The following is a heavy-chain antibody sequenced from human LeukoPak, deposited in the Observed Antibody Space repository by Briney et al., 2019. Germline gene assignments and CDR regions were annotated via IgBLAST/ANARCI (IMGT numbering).Heavy chain of an antibody. J-gene: IGHJ5*02. CDR2: ISNGNT. CDR1: GFPFSNHA. Sequence: GGSLRLSCAASGFPFSNHAMSWVRQPPGKGLEWVSAISNGNTYHADSVRGRFTISRDDSKNMVYLKMNSLRDEDTALYYCVREAGYCASVCLKSNWFDPWGQGTLVTVSS. CDR3: VREAGYCASVCLKSNWFDP. D-gene: IGHD2-21*02. V-gene: IGHV3-23*01.